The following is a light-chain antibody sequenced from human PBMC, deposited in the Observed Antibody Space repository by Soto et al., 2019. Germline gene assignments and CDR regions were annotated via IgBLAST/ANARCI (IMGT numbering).Light chain of an antibody. V-gene: IGLV2-14*02. CDR1: SSDVGSYNL. J-gene: IGLJ1*01. Sequence: QSALTQPASVSGSPGQSITISCTGTSSDVGSYNLVSWYQQHPGKAPKLMIYEGSKRPSGVSNRFSGSKSGNTASLTISGLQAEDEADYYCSSYTSSSTFDVFGTGTKVTVL. CDR2: EGS. CDR3: SSYTSSSTFDV.